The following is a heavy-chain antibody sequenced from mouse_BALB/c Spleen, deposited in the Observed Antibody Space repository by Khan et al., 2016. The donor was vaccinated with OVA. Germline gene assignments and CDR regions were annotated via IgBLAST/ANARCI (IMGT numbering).Heavy chain of an antibody. D-gene: IGHD1-2*01. CDR3: ARGYGFFAS. CDR1: GYSFTLYY. V-gene: IGHV1-26*01. CDR2: VNPNTDNT. J-gene: IGHJ3*01. Sequence: EVQLKQSGPDLVKPGASVKISCKASGYSFTLYYMSWVKQSHGKGLEWIGRVNPNTDNTNYNQEFKGKAILTVDKSSNTAYMELRSLTSEDSAVYFCARGYGFFASWGQGTLVTVSA.